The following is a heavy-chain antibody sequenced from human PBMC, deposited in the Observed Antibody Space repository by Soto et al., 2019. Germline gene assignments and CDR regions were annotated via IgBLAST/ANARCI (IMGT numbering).Heavy chain of an antibody. V-gene: IGHV3-33*01. Sequence: QVQLVESGGGVVQPGRSLRLSCAASGFTFSSYGMHWVRQAPGKGLEWVAVIWYDGSNKYYADSVKGRFTISRDNSKNPLYLQMNSLRAEDTAVYYCARERGSDTAMVTDYYYGMDVWGQGTTVTVSS. CDR2: IWYDGSNK. D-gene: IGHD5-18*01. J-gene: IGHJ6*02. CDR1: GFTFSSYG. CDR3: ARERGSDTAMVTDYYYGMDV.